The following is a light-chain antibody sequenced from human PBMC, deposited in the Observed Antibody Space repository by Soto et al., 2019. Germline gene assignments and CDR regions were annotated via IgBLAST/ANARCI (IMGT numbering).Light chain of an antibody. Sequence: DIQMTQSPSSLSASVGDRVTITCRASQGIDNYLAWYQRKPGKVPKLLIYAESTLQSGVPSRFSGSGSATDFTLTIGGLQPEDVATYYCQKYNSGLWTFGQGTKVEIK. CDR2: AES. CDR1: QGIDNY. CDR3: QKYNSGLWT. J-gene: IGKJ1*01. V-gene: IGKV1-27*01.